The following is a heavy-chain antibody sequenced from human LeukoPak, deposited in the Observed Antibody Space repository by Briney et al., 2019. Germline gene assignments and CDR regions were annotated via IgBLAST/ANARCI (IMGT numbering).Heavy chain of an antibody. Sequence: PGGPLRLSCAASGFTFSSYSMNWVRQAPGKGLEWVSYISSSSSIIYYADSVKGRFTISRDNAKNSLYLQMNSLRAEDTAVYYCARGLWKWELQQGGGMDVWGQGTTVTVSS. V-gene: IGHV3-48*01. D-gene: IGHD1-26*01. CDR3: ARGLWKWELQQGGGMDV. J-gene: IGHJ6*02. CDR2: ISSSSSII. CDR1: GFTFSSYS.